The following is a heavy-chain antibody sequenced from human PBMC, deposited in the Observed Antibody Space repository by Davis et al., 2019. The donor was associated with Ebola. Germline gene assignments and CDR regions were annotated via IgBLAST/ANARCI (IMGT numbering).Heavy chain of an antibody. V-gene: IGHV4-59*08. CDR3: ARLRDYYDSSGYAFDI. Sequence: SETLSLTCTVSGGSISSYYWSWIRQPPGKGLEWIGYIYHDGSTYYNPSFGSRVTIYVDTSKNQFSLRLRSETAADTAIYYCARLRDYYDSSGYAFDIWGQGTMVSVSS. D-gene: IGHD3-22*01. CDR1: GGSISSYY. J-gene: IGHJ3*02. CDR2: IYHDGST.